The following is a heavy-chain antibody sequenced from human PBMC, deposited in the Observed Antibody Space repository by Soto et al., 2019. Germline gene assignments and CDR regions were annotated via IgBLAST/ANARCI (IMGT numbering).Heavy chain of an antibody. CDR1: GFTFSNYA. J-gene: IGHJ5*02. CDR3: AKTLAVAGITGWFDP. Sequence: GGSLRLSCAASGFTFSNYAMSWVRQAPGKGLEWVSAISGSGGATYYADSVQGRFTISRDNSKNTLYLQMNSLRADDTAVYYCAKTLAVAGITGWFDPWGQGTLVTVSS. D-gene: IGHD6-19*01. CDR2: ISGSGGAT. V-gene: IGHV3-23*01.